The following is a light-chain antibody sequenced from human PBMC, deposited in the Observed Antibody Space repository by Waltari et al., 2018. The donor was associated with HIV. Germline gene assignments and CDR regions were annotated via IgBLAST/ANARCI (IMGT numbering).Light chain of an antibody. Sequence: QSVLTQPPSASGTPGQSVTLSCSGTSSNIGTTYVYWYQQFPGTAPKLLIYRNNKRPPGVPDRCSGSKSGASASLDISGLRSDDEAEYYCAAWDDTLTVVFGGGTKLTVL. CDR2: RNN. J-gene: IGLJ2*01. CDR3: AAWDDTLTVV. V-gene: IGLV1-47*01. CDR1: SSNIGTTY.